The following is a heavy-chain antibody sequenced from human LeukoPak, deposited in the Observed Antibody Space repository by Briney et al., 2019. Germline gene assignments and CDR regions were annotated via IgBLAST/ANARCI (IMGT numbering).Heavy chain of an antibody. CDR3: AREGTDMSPLDY. V-gene: IGHV3-21*01. J-gene: IGHJ4*02. CDR2: ISSSSSYT. Sequence: PGGSLRLSCAASGFTLSSYSMKWVRQAPGKGLEWVSSISSSSSYTYYADSVKGRFTISRDNAKNSLYLQMNSLRAEDTAVYYCAREGTDMSPLDYWGQGTLVTVSS. D-gene: IGHD5-18*01. CDR1: GFTLSSYS.